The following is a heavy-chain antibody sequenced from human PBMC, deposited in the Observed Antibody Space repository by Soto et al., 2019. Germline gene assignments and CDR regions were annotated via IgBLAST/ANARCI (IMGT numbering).Heavy chain of an antibody. V-gene: IGHV1-18*01. J-gene: IGHJ6*02. D-gene: IGHD2-2*01. CDR2: FSTYNGNT. Sequence: QVQVMQSGAEVKKPGASVKVSCKASGYTFTSYGISWVRQAPEQGLEWMGWFSTYNGNTNYAQKLQGRVTMTTDTSTSTAYMELRSLRSDATAVYYCGRDLYQSVLYYGMDVWGQGTTVTVSS. CDR1: GYTFTSYG. CDR3: GRDLYQSVLYYGMDV.